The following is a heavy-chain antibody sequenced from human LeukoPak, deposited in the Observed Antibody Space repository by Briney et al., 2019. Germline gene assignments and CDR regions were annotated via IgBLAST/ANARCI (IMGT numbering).Heavy chain of an antibody. CDR2: ISYIGST. Sequence: SGTLSLTCTVSGGSINNYYWSWIRQPPGKGLEWIGYISYIGSTIYNPSLKSRVTISVDTSKNQFSLKLTSVTAADTAVYYCARTKLYCSGGSCYSSLDYWGQGTLVTVSS. CDR3: ARTKLYCSGGSCYSSLDY. V-gene: IGHV4-59*01. D-gene: IGHD2-15*01. J-gene: IGHJ4*02. CDR1: GGSINNYY.